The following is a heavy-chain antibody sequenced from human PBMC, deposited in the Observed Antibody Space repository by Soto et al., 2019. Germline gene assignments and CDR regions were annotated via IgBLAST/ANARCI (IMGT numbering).Heavy chain of an antibody. J-gene: IGHJ4*02. Sequence: PSETLSLTCTVSGDSIRSASYHWTWIRQHPGRGLEWIGHIFYSGRTSYNPSLENRMTISVDTSKNQFSLKLNSVTAADTAVYYCATSLKISLGEIDFWGQGSLVTVSS. CDR1: GDSIRSASYH. CDR3: ATSLKISLGEIDF. D-gene: IGHD3-16*01. V-gene: IGHV4-31*03. CDR2: IFYSGRT.